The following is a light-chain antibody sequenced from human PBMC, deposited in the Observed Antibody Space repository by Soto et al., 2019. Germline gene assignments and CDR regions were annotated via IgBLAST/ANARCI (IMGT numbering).Light chain of an antibody. J-gene: IGLJ1*01. CDR3: SSYTSSLYV. CDR2: DVS. V-gene: IGLV2-14*01. CDR1: SSDVGGYNY. Sequence: QPALTEPASVSGSPRQSIPISCTGTSSDVGGYNYVSWYQQHPGKAHKLMIYDVSNRPTAVSIRFSGSKSGNTASLTISGLQAEDEDDYYCSSYTSSLYVFGTGTKVTVL.